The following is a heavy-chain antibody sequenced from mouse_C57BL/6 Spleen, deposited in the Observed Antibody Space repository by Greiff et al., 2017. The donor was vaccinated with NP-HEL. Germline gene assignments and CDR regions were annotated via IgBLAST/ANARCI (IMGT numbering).Heavy chain of an antibody. Sequence: EVKLMESGGGLVQPGGSLSLSCAASGFTFTDYYMSWVRQPPGKALEWLGFIRNKANGYTTEYSASVRGRFTISRDNSQSILYLQMNALRAEDSATYYCARYGLDWYFDVWGTGTTVTVSS. CDR3: ARYGLDWYFDV. D-gene: IGHD3-1*01. J-gene: IGHJ1*03. V-gene: IGHV7-3*01. CDR1: GFTFTDYY. CDR2: IRNKANGYTT.